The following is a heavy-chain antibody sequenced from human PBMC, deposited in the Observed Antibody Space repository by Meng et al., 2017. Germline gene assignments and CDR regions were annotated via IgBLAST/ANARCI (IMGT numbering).Heavy chain of an antibody. V-gene: IGHV3-74*02. CDR3: GTGGDYNSFHY. D-gene: IGHD2-21*02. Sequence: VERVGVGVGVRQPGMSLRLSCAASVFTFSSDGMHWVRQAPGKGLVWVSRISGDGSSTIYAESVKGRFTISRDNAKNTLYLKMNSLRGEDTAVYYCGTGGDYNSFHYWGQGTLVTVSS. J-gene: IGHJ4*02. CDR1: VFTFSSDG. CDR2: ISGDGSST.